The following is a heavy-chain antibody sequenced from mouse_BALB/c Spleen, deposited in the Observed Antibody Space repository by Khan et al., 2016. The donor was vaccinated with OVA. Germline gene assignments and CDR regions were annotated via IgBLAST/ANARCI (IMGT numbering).Heavy chain of an antibody. Sequence: VQLKESGGDLVKPGGSLKLSCAASGFTFSSFGMSWIRQTPDKRLEWVATISSGGSYTYYPDSVKGRFTISRDNAKNTLYLQMSSLKSEDTAMYYCARQYSNSFFEYWGQGTTRTVSS. CDR3: ARQYSNSFFEY. D-gene: IGHD2-5*01. V-gene: IGHV5-6*01. CDR2: ISSGGSYT. J-gene: IGHJ2*01. CDR1: GFTFSSFG.